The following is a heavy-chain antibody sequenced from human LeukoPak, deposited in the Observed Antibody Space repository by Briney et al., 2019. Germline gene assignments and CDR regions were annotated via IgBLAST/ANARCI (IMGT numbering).Heavy chain of an antibody. CDR3: ARGSRNMDV. J-gene: IGHJ6*02. CDR2: INEDGSGR. CDR1: GFTFSSNW. V-gene: IGHV3-7*01. Sequence: GGSLRLSCAAFGFTFSSNWMSWVRQAPGRGLEWVANINEDGSGRYHADSVKGRFTTSRDNAKNSLYLEMNSLRAEDTAVYHCARGSRNMDVWGQGTTVTVSS.